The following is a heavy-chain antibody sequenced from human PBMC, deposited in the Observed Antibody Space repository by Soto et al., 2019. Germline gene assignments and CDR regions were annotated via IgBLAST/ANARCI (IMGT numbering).Heavy chain of an antibody. CDR2: ISYDGSNK. J-gene: IGHJ6*02. CDR1: GFTCSSYG. V-gene: IGHV3-30*18. CDR3: AKDGRTRGCALLWFGELSPPIYYYYGMDV. Sequence: GGSLRLSCAASGFTCSSYGMHWVRQAPGKGLEWVAVISYDGSNKYYADSVKGRFTISRDNSKNTLYLQMNRLRAEDTAVYYCAKDGRTRGCALLWFGELSPPIYYYYGMDVWGQGTTVTVSS. D-gene: IGHD3-10*01.